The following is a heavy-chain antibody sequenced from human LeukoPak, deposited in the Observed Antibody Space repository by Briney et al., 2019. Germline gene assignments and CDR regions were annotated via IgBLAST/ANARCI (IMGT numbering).Heavy chain of an antibody. J-gene: IGHJ4*02. D-gene: IGHD3-10*01. Sequence: PGGPLRLSCAASGFTFSSYSMNWVRQAPGKGLEWVATIKGDGSHRSYGDSVRGRFTISRDNAKNSLTLEMDSLRVEDTAFYYCARGGAMVRGVSPLDYWGQGTLVTVSS. V-gene: IGHV3-7*01. CDR3: ARGGAMVRGVSPLDY. CDR1: GFTFSSYS. CDR2: IKGDGSHR.